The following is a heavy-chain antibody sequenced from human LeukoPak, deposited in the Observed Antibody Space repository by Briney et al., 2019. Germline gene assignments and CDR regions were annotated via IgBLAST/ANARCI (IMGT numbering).Heavy chain of an antibody. CDR2: IRFDGTNN. CDR3: AKEWYVGSPPDH. J-gene: IGHJ4*02. CDR1: GFIFSDYG. Sequence: GGSLRLSCGVSGFIFSDYGMHWVRRAPGKGLEWVASIRFDGTNNNYADSVKGRFTISRDNSRNTLYLQMNSLRPEDTALYYCAKEWYVGSPPDHWGQGTQVTVSS. D-gene: IGHD3-10*01. V-gene: IGHV3-30*02.